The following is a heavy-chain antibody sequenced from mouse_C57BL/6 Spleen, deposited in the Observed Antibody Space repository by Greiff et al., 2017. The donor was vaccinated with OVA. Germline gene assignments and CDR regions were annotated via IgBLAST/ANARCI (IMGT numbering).Heavy chain of an antibody. CDR1: GYAFTNYL. CDR3: ARGGVLSY. Sequence: VQLQQSGAELVRPGTSVKVSCKASGYAFTNYLIEWVKQRPGPGLEWIGVINPGSGGTNYNEKFKGKATLTADKSSSTAYMQLSSLTSEDSAVYFCARGGVLSYWGQGTTLTVSS. V-gene: IGHV1-54*01. CDR2: INPGSGGT. J-gene: IGHJ2*01.